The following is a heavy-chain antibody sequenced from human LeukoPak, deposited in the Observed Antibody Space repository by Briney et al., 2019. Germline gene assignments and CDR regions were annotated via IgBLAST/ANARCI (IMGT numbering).Heavy chain of an antibody. J-gene: IGHJ4*02. Sequence: GGSLRLSCAASGFTFSSYAMSWVRQAPGKGLEWVAVIWYDGSDKYYADSVKGRFTISRDNSKNTLYVEMNSLRVEDTAVYYCPRDRPLVENTYGSVFTYWGQGTLVTVPP. V-gene: IGHV3-33*08. D-gene: IGHD5-18*01. CDR3: PRDRPLVENTYGSVFTY. CDR1: GFTFSSYA. CDR2: IWYDGSDK.